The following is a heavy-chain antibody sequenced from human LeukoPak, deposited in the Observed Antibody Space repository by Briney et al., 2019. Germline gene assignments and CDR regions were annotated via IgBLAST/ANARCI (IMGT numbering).Heavy chain of an antibody. J-gene: IGHJ4*02. CDR3: AKDLSWELLQGFDY. CDR1: GFTFSSYG. V-gene: IGHV3-30*02. CDR2: IHHDGSNK. Sequence: GGSLRLSCAASGFTFSSYGMHWVRQAPGKGLDWVAFIHHDGSNKYYADSVKGRFTISRDNSKNTLYLQMNSLRAEDTAVYYCAKDLSWELLQGFDYWGQGTLVTVSS. D-gene: IGHD1-26*01.